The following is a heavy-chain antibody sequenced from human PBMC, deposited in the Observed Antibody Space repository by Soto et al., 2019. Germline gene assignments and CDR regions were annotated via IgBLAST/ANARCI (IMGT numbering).Heavy chain of an antibody. CDR1: GYTFTSYG. CDR2: IRAYNGYT. CDR3: ARASDGYRSGWYVGYFDY. D-gene: IGHD6-19*01. Sequence: ASVKVSCKPSGYTFTSYGISWVRQAPGQGLEWMGWIRAYNGYTNYAQKFQGRVSMTTDTSTSTAYMELRSLISDDTAVYYCARASDGYRSGWYVGYFDYWGQGTLVTVSS. J-gene: IGHJ4*02. V-gene: IGHV1-18*04.